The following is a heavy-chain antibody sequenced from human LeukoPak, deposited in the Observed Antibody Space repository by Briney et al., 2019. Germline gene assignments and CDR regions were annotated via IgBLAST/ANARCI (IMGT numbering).Heavy chain of an antibody. V-gene: IGHV4-59*01. J-gene: IGHJ5*02. D-gene: IGHD4-17*01. Sequence: SETLSLTCTVSGGSISSYYWSWIRQPPGKGLEWIGYIYYSGSTNYNPSLKSRVTISVDTSKNQFSLKLSSVTAADTAVYYCAREEPTTAQGWFDPWGQGTLVTVSS. CDR1: GGSISSYY. CDR3: AREEPTTAQGWFDP. CDR2: IYYSGST.